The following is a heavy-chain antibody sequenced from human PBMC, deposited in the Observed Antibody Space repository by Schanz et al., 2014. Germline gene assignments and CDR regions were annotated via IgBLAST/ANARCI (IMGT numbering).Heavy chain of an antibody. CDR2: LSANGDST. J-gene: IGHJ4*02. CDR1: GLIFSNYV. CDR3: ARKSLVSAHYDS. D-gene: IGHD2-21*01. V-gene: IGHV3-64*01. Sequence: EVQLLESGGGLVQPGGSLKLSCAASGLIFSNYVMSWVRQTPDKGLEWVSGLSANGDSTFYSSSVKGRFTISRDISKNTLYLQMGSLRAEDVAVYYCARKSLVSAHYDSWGQGTLVTVSS.